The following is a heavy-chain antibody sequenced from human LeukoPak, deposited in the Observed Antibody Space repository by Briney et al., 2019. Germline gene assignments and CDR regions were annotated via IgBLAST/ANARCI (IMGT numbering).Heavy chain of an antibody. D-gene: IGHD3-3*01. J-gene: IGHJ3*02. CDR2: INPNSGGT. CDR3: ARGGRITIFGVVINAFDI. V-gene: IGHV1-2*02. Sequence: ASVKVSCKASGYTFTGYYMHWVRQAPGQGLEWMGWINPNSGGTNYAQKFQGRVTMTMDTSISTAYMELSRLRSDDTAVYYCARGGRITIFGVVINAFDIWGQGTMVTVSS. CDR1: GYTFTGYY.